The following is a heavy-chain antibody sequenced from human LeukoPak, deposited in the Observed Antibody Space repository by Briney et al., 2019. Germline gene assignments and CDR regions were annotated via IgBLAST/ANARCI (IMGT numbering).Heavy chain of an antibody. CDR2: IYYSGST. V-gene: IGHV4-39*01. CDR1: GGSIISSSYY. D-gene: IGHD3-22*01. J-gene: IGHJ4*02. Sequence: PSETLSLTCTVSGGSIISSSYYWGWIRQPPGKGLEWIGSIYYSGSTYYNPSLKSLVTTSVATSKNQFSLNLRSVTAADTAVSYCARGGDYYDSSGIDYWGQGTLVTVSS. CDR3: ARGGDYYDSSGIDY.